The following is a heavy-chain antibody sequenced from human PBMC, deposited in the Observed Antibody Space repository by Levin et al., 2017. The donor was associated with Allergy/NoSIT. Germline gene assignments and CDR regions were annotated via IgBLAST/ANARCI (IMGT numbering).Heavy chain of an antibody. CDR3: TRHLDYDYVWGSYRPGMDV. CDR1: GFTFSGSA. J-gene: IGHJ6*02. V-gene: IGHV3-73*01. Sequence: VASVKVSCAASGFTFSGSAMHWVRQASGKGLEWVGRIRSKANSYATAYAASVKGRFTISRDDSKNTAYLQMNSLKTEDTAVYYCTRHLDYDYVWGSYRPGMDVWGQGTTVTVSS. CDR2: IRSKANSYAT. D-gene: IGHD3-16*02.